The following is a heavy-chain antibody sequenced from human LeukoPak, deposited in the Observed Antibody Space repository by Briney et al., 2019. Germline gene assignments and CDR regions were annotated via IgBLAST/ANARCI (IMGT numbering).Heavy chain of an antibody. D-gene: IGHD6-13*01. CDR2: ISGSGGNT. J-gene: IGHJ5*02. Sequence: GGSLRLSCAASGFTFSTNAMSWVRQAPGKGLEWVSAISGSGGNTYYADSVKGRLTISRDNSKNTLYLQINSLRAEDTAVYYCARGAGAAAGKNWFDPWGQGTLVTVSS. CDR1: GFTFSTNA. CDR3: ARGAGAAAGKNWFDP. V-gene: IGHV3-23*01.